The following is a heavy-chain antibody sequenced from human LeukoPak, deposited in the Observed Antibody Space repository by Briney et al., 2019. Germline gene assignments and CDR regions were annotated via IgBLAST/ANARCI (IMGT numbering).Heavy chain of an antibody. J-gene: IGHJ4*02. D-gene: IGHD2-21*02. CDR1: GFTFSSYA. Sequence: GGSLRLSCSASGFTFSSYAMHWVRQAPGKGLEYVSAISTNGGSTYYADSVKGRFTISRDISMNTLYLQMSSLRAEETAVCYCVKDTAYCGGDCYSLREYYFDYWGQETLVTVCS. V-gene: IGHV3-64D*06. CDR3: VKDTAYCGGDCYSLREYYFDY. CDR2: ISTNGGST.